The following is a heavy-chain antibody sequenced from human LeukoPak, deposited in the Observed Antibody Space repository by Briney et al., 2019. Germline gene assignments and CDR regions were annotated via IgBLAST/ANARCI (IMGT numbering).Heavy chain of an antibody. CDR1: GGSISSGGYS. D-gene: IGHD6-13*01. V-gene: IGHV4-30-2*02. J-gene: IGHJ3*02. CDR2: IYHSGST. Sequence: PSETLSLTCAVSGGSISSGGYSWSWIRQPPGKGLEWIGNIYHSGSTYYNPSLKSRVTISVDTSKNQFSLKLSSVTAADTAVYYCARHAYSSSWYPADAFDIWGQGTMVTVSS. CDR3: ARHAYSSSWYPADAFDI.